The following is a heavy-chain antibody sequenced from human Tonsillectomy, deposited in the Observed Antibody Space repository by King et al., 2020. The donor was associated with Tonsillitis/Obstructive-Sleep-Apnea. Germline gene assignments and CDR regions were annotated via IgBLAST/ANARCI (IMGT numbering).Heavy chain of an antibody. V-gene: IGHV3-30*04. J-gene: IGHJ4*02. CDR1: GFTFSSYA. CDR2: ISYDGSNK. D-gene: IGHD3-9*01. CDR3: ARDSYVLRYFDWSFDY. Sequence: VQLVESGGGVVQPGRSLRLSCAASGFTFSSYAMHWVRQAPGKGLEWVAVISYDGSNKYYADSVKGRFTISRDNSKNTLYLQMNSLRAEDTAVYYCARDSYVLRYFDWSFDYWGQGTLVTVSS.